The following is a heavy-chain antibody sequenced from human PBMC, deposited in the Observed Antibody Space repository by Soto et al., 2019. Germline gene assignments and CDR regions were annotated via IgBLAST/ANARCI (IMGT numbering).Heavy chain of an antibody. D-gene: IGHD3-16*02. J-gene: IGHJ4*02. CDR2: TTAFNGDT. CDR1: GYIFTLFG. Sequence: QVQLLQSGAEVRKPGASVKVSCKTSGYIFTLFGISWVRQAPGQGLEWMGWTTAFNGDTKYAQKFQGRVTLTTDTATITAYMQLTGLRSDDTAEYFCARGGQYRYFDYWGQGTLVTVSS. CDR3: ARGGQYRYFDY. V-gene: IGHV1-18*01.